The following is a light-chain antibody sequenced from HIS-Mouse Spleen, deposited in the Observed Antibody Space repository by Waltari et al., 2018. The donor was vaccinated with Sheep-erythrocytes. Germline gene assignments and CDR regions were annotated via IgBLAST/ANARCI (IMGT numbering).Light chain of an antibody. CDR1: SSDVGGDNY. CDR2: DVS. CDR3: CSYAGSYNHV. V-gene: IGLV2-11*01. Sequence: QSALTQPRSVSGSPGQSVTISCTGTSSDVGGDNYVSWSQQHPGKAPKLMVYDVSKRPSGVPDRFSGSKSGNTASLTISGLQAEDEADYYCCSYAGSYNHVFATGTKVTVL. J-gene: IGLJ1*01.